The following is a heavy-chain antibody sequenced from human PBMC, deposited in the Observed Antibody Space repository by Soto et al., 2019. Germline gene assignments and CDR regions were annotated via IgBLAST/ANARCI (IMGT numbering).Heavy chain of an antibody. CDR3: ATLTLYDYIWGSYRHDFDY. J-gene: IGHJ4*02. D-gene: IGHD3-16*02. CDR2: IIPIFGTA. V-gene: IGHV1-69*06. Sequence: SVKVSCKASGGTFISYAISWVRQAPGQGLEWMGGIIPIFGTANYAQKFQGRVTMTEDTSTDTAYMELSSLRSEDTAEYYCATLTLYDYIWGSYRHDFDYWGQGTLVTVSS. CDR1: GGTFISYA.